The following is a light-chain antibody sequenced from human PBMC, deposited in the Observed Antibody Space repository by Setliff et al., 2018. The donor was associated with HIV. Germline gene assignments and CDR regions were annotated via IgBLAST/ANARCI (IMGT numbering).Light chain of an antibody. CDR2: EVT. CDR1: SSDVGSYKL. CDR3: CSYAGSGTLYV. J-gene: IGLJ1*01. Sequence: ALTQPASVSGSPGQSITISCTGTSSDVGSYKLVSWYQQHPGKAPKVMIYEVTKRPSGVSNRFSGSKSANTASLTISGLQAGDEADYYCCSYAGSGTLYVFGTGTKVTVL. V-gene: IGLV2-23*02.